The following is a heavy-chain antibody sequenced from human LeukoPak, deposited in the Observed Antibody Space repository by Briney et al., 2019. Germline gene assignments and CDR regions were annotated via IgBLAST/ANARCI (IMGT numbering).Heavy chain of an antibody. CDR1: GFSLSNARMG. V-gene: IGHV2-26*01. CDR3: AHRNWDY. CDR2: IFSNDEK. D-gene: IGHD1-1*01. Sequence: ESGPVLVKPTETLTLTCTVSGFSLSNARMGVSWIRQPPGKALEWLAHIFSNDEKSDSTSLKSRLTISKDTSKSQVVLTMTNMDPVDTATYYCAHRNWDYWGQGTLVTVSS. J-gene: IGHJ4*02.